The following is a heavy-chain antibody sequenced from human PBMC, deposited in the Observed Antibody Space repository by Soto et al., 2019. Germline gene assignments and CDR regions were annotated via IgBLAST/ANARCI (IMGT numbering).Heavy chain of an antibody. V-gene: IGHV3-30-3*01. Sequence: GGSLRLSCAASGFTFGHYSIHWVRQAPGKGLEWVAVISYDGSDKYYADSVKGRFLISRDNSKSTLYLQMTSLRLEDTAVYYCARDPHDYGYFDYWGQGTLVTSPQ. CDR3: ARDPHDYGYFDY. CDR2: ISYDGSDK. CDR1: GFTFGHYS. D-gene: IGHD4-17*01. J-gene: IGHJ4*02.